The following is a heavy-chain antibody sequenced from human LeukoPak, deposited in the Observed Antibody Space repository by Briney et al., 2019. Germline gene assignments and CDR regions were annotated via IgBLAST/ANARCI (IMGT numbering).Heavy chain of an antibody. V-gene: IGHV3-23*01. CDR3: AKDYSGSWYYFDY. J-gene: IGHJ4*02. Sequence: GGSLRLSCAGSKFTFSNCAMTWVRQAPGKGLEWVSTISSSGGSIFYSDSVKGRFTISRDNSRNTVYLQMNSLRAEDTAIYYCAKDYSGSWYYFDYWGQGTLVTVSS. D-gene: IGHD6-13*01. CDR2: ISSSGGSI. CDR1: KFTFSNCA.